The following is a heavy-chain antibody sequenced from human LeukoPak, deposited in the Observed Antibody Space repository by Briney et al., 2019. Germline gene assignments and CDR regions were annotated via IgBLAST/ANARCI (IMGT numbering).Heavy chain of an antibody. CDR2: IYTNGST. CDR1: GGSISSYY. J-gene: IGHJ4*02. Sequence: SETLSLPCTVSGGSISSYYWSWIRQPAGKGLEWIGRIYTNGSTNYNPSLKSRVTMSVDTSKNQVSLKLSSVTAADTAEYYCARTRGHGAFDYWGQGTLVTVSS. CDR3: ARTRGHGAFDY. V-gene: IGHV4-4*07. D-gene: IGHD3-10*01.